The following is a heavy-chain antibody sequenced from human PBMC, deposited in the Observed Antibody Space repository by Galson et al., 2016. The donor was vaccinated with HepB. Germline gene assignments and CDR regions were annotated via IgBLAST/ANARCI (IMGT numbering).Heavy chain of an antibody. D-gene: IGHD6-19*01. CDR2: ISPYNGNT. V-gene: IGHV1-18*04. CDR1: GYTFASYG. CDR3: ARDWLVAVFDS. J-gene: IGHJ4*02. Sequence: SVTVSCKASGYTFASYGISWVRQAPGQGLEWMGWISPYNGNTNYAQKLQGRVTMTTDTSTSTAYMALRSLRSDDTAVYYCARDWLVAVFDSWGQGTLVTVSS.